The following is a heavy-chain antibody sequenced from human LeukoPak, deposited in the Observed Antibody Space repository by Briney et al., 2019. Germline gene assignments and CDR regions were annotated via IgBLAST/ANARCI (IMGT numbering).Heavy chain of an antibody. J-gene: IGHJ4*02. CDR2: ISSDGHVE. CDR1: GFTLTSYE. V-gene: IGHV3-48*03. CDR3: ARDTLNGPFVISLDY. D-gene: IGHD3-9*01. Sequence: GGSLRLSCAASGFTLTSYEMNWVRQAPGKGLEWVSHISSDGHVETYVDSVRGRFSMSRDNAKDLLFLQMDGLRAEDTAVYYCARDTLNGPFVISLDYWGQGALVTVSS.